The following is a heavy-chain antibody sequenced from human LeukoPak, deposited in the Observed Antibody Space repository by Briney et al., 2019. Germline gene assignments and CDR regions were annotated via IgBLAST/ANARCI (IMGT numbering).Heavy chain of an antibody. Sequence: KASETLSLTCTVSGGSISSYYWSWIRQPPGKGLEWIGYIYYSGSTNYNPSLKSRVTISVDTSKNQFSLKLSSVTAADTAVYYCARLVRGVIIIHGMDVWGQGTTVTVSS. J-gene: IGHJ6*02. V-gene: IGHV4-59*12. CDR2: IYYSGST. D-gene: IGHD3-10*01. CDR3: ARLVRGVIIIHGMDV. CDR1: GGSISSYY.